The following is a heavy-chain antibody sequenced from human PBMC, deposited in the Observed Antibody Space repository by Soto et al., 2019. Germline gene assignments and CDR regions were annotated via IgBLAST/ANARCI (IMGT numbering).Heavy chain of an antibody. CDR2: FSDGSST. Sequence: GGSLRLSCAASGFCLSSYAMNWVRQAPGKGLECVSAFSDGSSTSYADSVKGRFTFSRDNAKYTLYLQMNSLRADDTAVYSCATAEVDYWGPGTLVTVSS. CDR1: GFCLSSYA. V-gene: IGHV3-74*01. CDR3: ATAEVDY. J-gene: IGHJ4*02.